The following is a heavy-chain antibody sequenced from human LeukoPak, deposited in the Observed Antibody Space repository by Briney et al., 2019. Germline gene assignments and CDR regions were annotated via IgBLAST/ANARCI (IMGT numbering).Heavy chain of an antibody. CDR1: GFTFSSYG. Sequence: PGGSLSLSCAASGFTFSSYGMHWVRQAPGKGLEWVAVISYDGSNKYYADSVKGRFTISRDNSKNTLYLQMNSLRAEDTAVYYCAKSQSSGWSLDYWGQGTLVTVSS. D-gene: IGHD6-19*01. CDR3: AKSQSSGWSLDY. J-gene: IGHJ4*02. V-gene: IGHV3-30*18. CDR2: ISYDGSNK.